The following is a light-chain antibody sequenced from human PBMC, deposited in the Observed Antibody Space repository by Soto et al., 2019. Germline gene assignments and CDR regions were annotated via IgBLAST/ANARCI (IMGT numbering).Light chain of an antibody. J-gene: IGKJ1*01. CDR1: QSIRSY. Sequence: DIQMTQSPSSLSASIGDTITITCRASQSIRSYLNWYQQKPGKAPSLLIYTTTTLQSEVPSRFSGSGSETDFTLTISGLEPEDFATYYCQQSYSAPPWTFGPGTKVE. CDR2: TTT. V-gene: IGKV1-39*01. CDR3: QQSYSAPPWT.